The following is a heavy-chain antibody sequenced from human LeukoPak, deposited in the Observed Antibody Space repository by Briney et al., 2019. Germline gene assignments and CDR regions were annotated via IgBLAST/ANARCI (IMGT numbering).Heavy chain of an antibody. V-gene: IGHV3-30*03. Sequence: GTSLRLSCAASGFSFSSYNFHWVRQAPGKGLKWLGFISYDGNIKYEDSLKGRFTISRDNSKNTLYLQMNSLRPEDTAMYYCGRDFVNDAKARFDSWGQGTLVTVSS. CDR1: GFSFSSYN. J-gene: IGHJ4*02. D-gene: IGHD4/OR15-4a*01. CDR3: GRDFVNDAKARFDS. CDR2: ISYDGNIK.